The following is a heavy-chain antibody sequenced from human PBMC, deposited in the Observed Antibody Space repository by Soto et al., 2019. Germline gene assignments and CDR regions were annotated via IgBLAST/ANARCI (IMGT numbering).Heavy chain of an antibody. Sequence: EVQLLESGGGLVQPGGSLRLSCTASGFTFSNYAMSWVRQAPGKGLEWVSSISGGGGNTYYADSVKGRFTISRDNSKNTLFLQMNSLRVEDTALYYCAKWDNLSYMIVVVGGYYFDYWGQGTLVTVSS. CDR1: GFTFSNYA. J-gene: IGHJ4*02. D-gene: IGHD3-22*01. V-gene: IGHV3-23*01. CDR3: AKWDNLSYMIVVVGGYYFDY. CDR2: ISGGGGNT.